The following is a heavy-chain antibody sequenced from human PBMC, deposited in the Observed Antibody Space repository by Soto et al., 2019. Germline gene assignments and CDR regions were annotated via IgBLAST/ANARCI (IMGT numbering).Heavy chain of an antibody. J-gene: IGHJ4*02. CDR2: IYYSGIT. Sequence: RSLTFTVSVLSISNSSYYWGWIRRPPGKGLEWIGTIYYSGITYYNPSLKSRVTISVDTSKNQFSLKLTSVTAADTAVYYCARHGSNWGQGTLVTVSS. V-gene: IGHV4-39*01. CDR3: ARHGSN. CDR1: VLSISNSSYY.